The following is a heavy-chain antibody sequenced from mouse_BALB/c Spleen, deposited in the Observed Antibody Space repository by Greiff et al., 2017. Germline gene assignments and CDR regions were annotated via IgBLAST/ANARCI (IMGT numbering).Heavy chain of an antibody. V-gene: IGHV1-5*01. Sequence: EVKFEESGTVLARPGASVKMSCKASGYSFTSYWMHWVKQRPGQGVEWIGAIYPGNSDTSYNQKFKGKAKLTAVTSASTAYMELSSLTNEDSAVYYCTYNRYDGSFDDRSHGTTLTDSS. CDR1: GYSFTSYW. CDR2: IYPGNSDT. CDR3: TYNRYDGSFDD. J-gene: IGHJ2*01. D-gene: IGHD2-14*01.